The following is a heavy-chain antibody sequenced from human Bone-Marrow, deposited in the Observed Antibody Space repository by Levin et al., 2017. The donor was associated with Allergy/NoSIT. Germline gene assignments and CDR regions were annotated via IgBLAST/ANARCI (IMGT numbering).Heavy chain of an antibody. Sequence: SETLSLTCTVPGGSISSYYWSWIRQPPGKGLEWIGYIYYSGSTNYNPSLKSRVTISVDTSKNQFSLKLSSVTAADTAVYYCARVRFGELGVRGSNWFDPWGQGTLVTVSS. V-gene: IGHV4-59*01. D-gene: IGHD3-10*01. J-gene: IGHJ5*02. CDR1: GGSISSYY. CDR3: ARVRFGELGVRGSNWFDP. CDR2: IYYSGST.